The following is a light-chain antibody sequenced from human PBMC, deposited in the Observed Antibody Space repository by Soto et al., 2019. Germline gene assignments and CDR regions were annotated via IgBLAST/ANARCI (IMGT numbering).Light chain of an antibody. Sequence: DIQMTQSPSTLSASVGDRVSITCRASQSISRQLAWYQQKPGKAPNLLIYQASNLGTGVPSRFTGSGSGTELTLTISSLQPYDVATYYCLQYQSYWTFGQGTKVEVK. CDR2: QAS. CDR1: QSISRQ. V-gene: IGKV1-5*03. J-gene: IGKJ1*01. CDR3: LQYQSYWT.